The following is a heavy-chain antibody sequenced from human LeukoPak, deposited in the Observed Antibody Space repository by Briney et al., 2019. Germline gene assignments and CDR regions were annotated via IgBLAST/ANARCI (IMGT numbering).Heavy chain of an antibody. V-gene: IGHV3-48*01. J-gene: IGHJ5*02. D-gene: IGHD4-11*01. CDR2: ISSSSSNI. CDR1: GFTFTRHA. CDR3: VRDLGTGSAYTNRFDT. Sequence: GGSLRLSCAASGFTFTRHAMNWVRQAPGKGLEWVSYISSSSSNIHYADSVKGRFTISREDAKNSFYLQMNYLRAEDTAVYYCVRDLGTGSAYTNRFDTWGQGTLVTVSS.